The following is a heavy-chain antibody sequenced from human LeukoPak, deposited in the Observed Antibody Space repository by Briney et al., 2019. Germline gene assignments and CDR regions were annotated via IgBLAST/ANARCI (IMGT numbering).Heavy chain of an antibody. CDR1: GFTFSDYY. Sequence: PGGSLRLSCTASGFTFSDYYMSWIRQAPGKGLEWVSYISSSGSTIYYADSVKGRFTISRDNAKNSLYLQMNSLRAEDTAVYYCARLWSTYDFWSGSLDAFDIWGQGTMVTVSS. CDR3: ARLWSTYDFWSGSLDAFDI. D-gene: IGHD3-3*01. J-gene: IGHJ3*02. CDR2: ISSSGSTI. V-gene: IGHV3-11*04.